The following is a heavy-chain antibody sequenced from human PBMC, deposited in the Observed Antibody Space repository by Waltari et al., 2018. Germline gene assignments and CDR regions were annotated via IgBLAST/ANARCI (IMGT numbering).Heavy chain of an antibody. V-gene: IGHV3-30*02. CDR1: GFTFSSYG. J-gene: IGHJ4*02. D-gene: IGHD1-26*01. CDR3: AKVCWEHSDY. Sequence: QVQLVESGGGVVQPGGSLRLSCAASGFTFSSYGMHWVRQAPGKGREWGAFIRYDGSNKDYADSVKGRFTISRDNSKNTLYLQMNSLRAEDTAVYYCAKVCWEHSDYWGQGTLVTVSS. CDR2: IRYDGSNK.